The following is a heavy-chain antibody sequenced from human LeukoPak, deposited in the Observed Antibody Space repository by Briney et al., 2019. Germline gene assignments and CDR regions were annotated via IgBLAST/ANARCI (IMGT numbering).Heavy chain of an antibody. CDR1: GFTFSSYA. CDR3: AKYRSAWSFDY. V-gene: IGHV3-23*01. Sequence: PGGSLRLSCAASGFTFSSYALTWVRQAPGKGLEWVSAISGNAGSTNYADSVKGRFTISRDNSKNPLYLQVNSLRAEDTAVYYCAKYRSAWSFDYWGQGTLVTVSS. D-gene: IGHD6-13*01. J-gene: IGHJ4*02. CDR2: ISGNAGST.